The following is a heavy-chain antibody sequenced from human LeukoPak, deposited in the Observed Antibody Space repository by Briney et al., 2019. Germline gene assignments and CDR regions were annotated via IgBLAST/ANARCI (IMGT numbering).Heavy chain of an antibody. D-gene: IGHD5-12*01. CDR2: INHSGST. Sequence: SETLSLTCAVYGGSFSGYYWSWIRQPPGKGLEWIGEINHSGSTNYNPSLKSRVTISVDTSKNQFSLKLSSVTAADTAVYYCARDRGIVAFDCWGQGTLVTVSS. CDR1: GGSFSGYY. CDR3: ARDRGIVAFDC. V-gene: IGHV4-34*01. J-gene: IGHJ4*02.